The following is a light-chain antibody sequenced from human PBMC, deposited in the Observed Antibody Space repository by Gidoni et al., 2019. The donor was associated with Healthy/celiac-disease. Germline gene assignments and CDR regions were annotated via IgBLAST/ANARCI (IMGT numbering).Light chain of an antibody. CDR3: QQYYGTPPWT. Sequence: DIVMTQSPDSLAVSLGERATINCKSSQSVLYSSNNKNYLAWYQQKPGQPPRLLIYWASTREAGVPDRFSGSGSGADFTLTISSLQAEDVSVYYYQQYYGTPPWTFGQGTKVEIK. CDR2: WAS. J-gene: IGKJ1*01. V-gene: IGKV4-1*01. CDR1: QSVLYSSNNKNY.